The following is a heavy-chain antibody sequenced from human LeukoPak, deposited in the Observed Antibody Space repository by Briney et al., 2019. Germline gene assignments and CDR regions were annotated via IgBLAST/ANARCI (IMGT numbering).Heavy chain of an antibody. V-gene: IGHV1-2*02. CDR1: GYTFTGYY. CDR2: INPNSGGT. J-gene: IGHJ4*02. D-gene: IGHD3-10*01. CDR3: ARDPPPNRFGEEQDDY. Sequence: ASVKVSCKASGYTFTGYYMHWVRQAPGQRLEWMGWINPNSGGTNYAQKFQGRVTMTRDTSISTAYMELSRLRSDDTAVYYCARDPPPNRFGEEQDDYWGQGTLVTVSS.